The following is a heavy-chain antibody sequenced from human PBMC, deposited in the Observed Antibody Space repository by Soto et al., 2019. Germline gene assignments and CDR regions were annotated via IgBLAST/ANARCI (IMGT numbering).Heavy chain of an antibody. Sequence: GGSLRLSCAASGFTFSSYAMSWVRQAPGKGLEWVSAISGSGGSTYYADSVKGRFTISRDNSKNTLYLQMNSLRAEDTAVYYCAKDSPYYYDSSGFGVGDAFDIWGQGTMVTVSS. J-gene: IGHJ3*02. CDR1: GFTFSSYA. CDR3: AKDSPYYYDSSGFGVGDAFDI. CDR2: ISGSGGST. D-gene: IGHD3-22*01. V-gene: IGHV3-23*01.